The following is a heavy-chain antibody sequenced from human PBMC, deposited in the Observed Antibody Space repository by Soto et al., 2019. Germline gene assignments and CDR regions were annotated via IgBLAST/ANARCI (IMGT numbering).Heavy chain of an antibody. J-gene: IGHJ6*02. CDR1: GFTFSSYA. CDR3: AKDRFGEYFYYGMDV. Sequence: EVQLLVSGGGLVQPGGSLRLSCAASGFTFSSYAMNWVRQAPGKGLEWVSGISGSGGSTYYADSVKGRFTISRDNSKNTLYLQMNSLRAEDTAVYYCAKDRFGEYFYYGMDVWGQGTTVTVSS. V-gene: IGHV3-23*01. CDR2: ISGSGGST. D-gene: IGHD3-10*01.